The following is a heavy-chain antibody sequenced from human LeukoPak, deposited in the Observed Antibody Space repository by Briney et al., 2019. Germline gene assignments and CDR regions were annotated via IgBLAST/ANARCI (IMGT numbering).Heavy chain of an antibody. CDR3: ARDAFGGYYVD. CDR2: IKRDGSDE. D-gene: IGHD3-10*01. V-gene: IGHV3-7*01. Sequence: PGGSLRLSCVASGFIFSDYWMTWVRQAPGRGLEWVANIKRDGSDEKYVDSVRGRFTISRDNAKNSVFLDMSSLRVEDTAVYYCARDAFGGYYVDWGQGTMVTVSS. CDR1: GFIFSDYW. J-gene: IGHJ4*02.